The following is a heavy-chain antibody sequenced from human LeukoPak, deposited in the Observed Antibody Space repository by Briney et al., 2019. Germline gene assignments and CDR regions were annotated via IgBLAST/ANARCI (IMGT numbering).Heavy chain of an antibody. J-gene: IGHJ6*03. V-gene: IGHV3-21*01. Sequence: PGGSLRLSCAASGFTFNSYTMNWVRQAPGKGLEWVSSISSSSSYIYYADSVKGRFTISRDNAKNSLYLQMNSLRAEDTAVYYCARDQPYCGGDCRDGYYYYMDVWGKGTTVTVSS. CDR3: ARDQPYCGGDCRDGYYYYMDV. CDR2: ISSSSSYI. CDR1: GFTFNSYT. D-gene: IGHD2-21*02.